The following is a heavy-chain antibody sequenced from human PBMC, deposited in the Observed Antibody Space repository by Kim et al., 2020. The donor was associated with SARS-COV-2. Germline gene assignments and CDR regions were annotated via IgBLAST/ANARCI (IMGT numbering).Heavy chain of an antibody. CDR2: IYYSGST. D-gene: IGHD3-9*01. J-gene: IGHJ5*02. CDR1: GGSISSSSYY. CDR3: ARHILRYLKLSNWFDP. V-gene: IGHV4-39*01. Sequence: SETLSLTCTVSGGSISSSSYYWGWIRQPPGKGLEWIGSIYYSGSTYYNPSLKSRVTISVDTSKNQFPLKLSSVTAADTAVYYCARHILRYLKLSNWFDPWGQGTLVTVSS.